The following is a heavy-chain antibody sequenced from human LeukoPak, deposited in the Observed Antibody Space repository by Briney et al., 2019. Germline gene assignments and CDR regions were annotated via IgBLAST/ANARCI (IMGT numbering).Heavy chain of an antibody. CDR3: VKVRVRSGWFISDY. Sequence: PGGSLRLSCAASGFTFSNYVMSWVRQAPGKGLEWVSCISGSGDSAYYADSVKGRFTISTDNSKTTLYLQMNSLRVEDTAAYYCVKVRVRSGWFISDYWGQGTLVTVSS. V-gene: IGHV3-23*01. CDR1: GFTFSNYV. CDR2: ISGSGDSA. J-gene: IGHJ4*02. D-gene: IGHD6-19*01.